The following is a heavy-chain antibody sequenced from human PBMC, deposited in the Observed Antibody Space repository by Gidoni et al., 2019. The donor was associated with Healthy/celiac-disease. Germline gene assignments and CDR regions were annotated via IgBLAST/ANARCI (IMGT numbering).Heavy chain of an antibody. D-gene: IGHD1-20*01. CDR1: GWSFSGYY. CDR2: INHSGST. Sequence: QVQLQQWGAGLLKPSDTLSLTCAVYGWSFSGYYWSWIRQPPGNGMEWIGEINHSGSTNYNPSLKRRVNISVDTSKNQFALKLSSVTAADTAVYYCARGYNWNRELGPNDYWGQGTLVTVSA. CDR3: ARGYNWNRELGPNDY. J-gene: IGHJ4*02. V-gene: IGHV4-34*01.